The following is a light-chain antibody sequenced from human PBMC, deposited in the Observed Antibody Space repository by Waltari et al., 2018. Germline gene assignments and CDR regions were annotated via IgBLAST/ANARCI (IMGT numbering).Light chain of an antibody. CDR2: DDS. V-gene: IGLV3-21*03. Sequence: SYVLTQPPSVSVAPGMTATITCGGDNLGRQGLNWYQQRPGQAPVLVVYDDSDRPSDIPERFSGSISGNMATLTVSRVEAGDEADYYCQVWDSSRDLVLIGGGTKLTVL. CDR1: NLGRQG. J-gene: IGLJ2*01. CDR3: QVWDSSRDLVL.